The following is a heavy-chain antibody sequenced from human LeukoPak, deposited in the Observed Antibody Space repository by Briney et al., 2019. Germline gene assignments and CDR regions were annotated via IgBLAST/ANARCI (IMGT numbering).Heavy chain of an antibody. CDR1: GFTVSSNY. Sequence: PGGSLRLSCAASGFTVSSNYMSWVRQAPGKGLEWVSVIYSGGSTYYADSVKGRFTISRDNSKNTLYLQMNSLRAEDTAVYYCARASTKPGWYSSSSEYYFDYWGQGTLVTVSS. J-gene: IGHJ4*02. CDR3: ARASTKPGWYSSSSEYYFDY. V-gene: IGHV3-53*01. CDR2: IYSGGST. D-gene: IGHD6-6*01.